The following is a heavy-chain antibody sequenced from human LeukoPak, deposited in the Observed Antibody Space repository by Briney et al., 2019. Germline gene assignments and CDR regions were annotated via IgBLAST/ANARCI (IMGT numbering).Heavy chain of an antibody. D-gene: IGHD3-16*02. J-gene: IGHJ4*02. CDR2: INTDGSST. Sequence: GGSLRLSCAASGFTFSSYWMHWVRQAPGKGLVWFSRINTDGSSTSYADSVKGRFTISRDNAKNTLYLQMNSLRAEDTAVYYCARAVRSDYWGQGTLVTVSS. CDR1: GFTFSSYW. V-gene: IGHV3-74*01. CDR3: ARAVRSDY.